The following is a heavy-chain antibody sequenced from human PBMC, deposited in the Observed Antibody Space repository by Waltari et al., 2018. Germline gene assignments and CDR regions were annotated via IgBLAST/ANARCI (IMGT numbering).Heavy chain of an antibody. Sequence: QVQLVESGGGVVQPGRSLRLSCAASGFTFSSYGLHRVRQAPGKGLEWVAVISYDGSNKYYADSVKGRFTISRDNSKNTLYLQMNSLRAEDTAVYYCAKAAAQEGYFDYWGQGTLVTVSS. J-gene: IGHJ4*02. V-gene: IGHV3-30*18. CDR3: AKAAAQEGYFDY. CDR1: GFTFSSYG. CDR2: ISYDGSNK.